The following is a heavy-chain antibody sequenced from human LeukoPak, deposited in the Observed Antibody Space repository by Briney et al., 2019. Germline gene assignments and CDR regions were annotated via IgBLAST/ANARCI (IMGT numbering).Heavy chain of an antibody. CDR2: ITGSGSGT. Sequence: GGSLRLSCAASGFTFSTYAMNWVRQAPGKGLEWVSFITGSGSGTYYTDSVKGRFTISRDNPRNTLYLQMNNLRADDTALYYCAKTRSNLRMSESDFWGQGTLVTVSS. D-gene: IGHD3-10*01. CDR3: AKTRSNLRMSESDF. CDR1: GFTFSTYA. J-gene: IGHJ4*02. V-gene: IGHV3-23*01.